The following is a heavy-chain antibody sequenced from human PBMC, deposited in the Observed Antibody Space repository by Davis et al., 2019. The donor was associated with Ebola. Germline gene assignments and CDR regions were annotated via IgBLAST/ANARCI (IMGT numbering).Heavy chain of an antibody. CDR3: ARGAYYFDSSGYPDY. CDR1: GFTFSSYA. V-gene: IGHV3-30-3*01. J-gene: IGHJ4*02. Sequence: PGGSLRLSCAASGFTFSSYAMHWVRQAPGKGLEWVAVISYDGNNKYYADSVKGRFTISRDNAKNSLYLQMNSLRAEDTAVFYCARGAYYFDSSGYPDYWGQGTLVTVSS. D-gene: IGHD3-22*01. CDR2: ISYDGNNK.